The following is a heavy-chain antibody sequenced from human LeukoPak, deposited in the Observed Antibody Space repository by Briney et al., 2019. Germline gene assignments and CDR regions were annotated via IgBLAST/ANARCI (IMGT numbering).Heavy chain of an antibody. D-gene: IGHD1-26*01. Sequence: VASVKVSCKASGGTFSSYAISWVRQAPGQGLEWMGGIIPIFGTANYAQKFQGRVTITADKSTSTAYMELSSLRSEDTAVYYCALGVGATVESAFDIWGQGTMVTVSS. J-gene: IGHJ3*02. V-gene: IGHV1-69*06. CDR3: ALGVGATVESAFDI. CDR1: GGTFSSYA. CDR2: IIPIFGTA.